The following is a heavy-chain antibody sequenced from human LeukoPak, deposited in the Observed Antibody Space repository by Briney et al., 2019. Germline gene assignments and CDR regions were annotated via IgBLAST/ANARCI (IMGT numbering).Heavy chain of an antibody. Sequence: GGSLRLSCVASRFTLSTYGMHSVRQAPGKGLEWVAVISYDGSYKQYADSVKGRFTISRDNSEKTLYLQMNSLRVEDTSVYHCAKDISRANYYYGMDVWGQGTTVTVSS. CDR1: RFTLSTYG. CDR3: AKDISRANYYYGMDV. J-gene: IGHJ6*02. CDR2: ISYDGSYK. V-gene: IGHV3-30*18. D-gene: IGHD6-13*01.